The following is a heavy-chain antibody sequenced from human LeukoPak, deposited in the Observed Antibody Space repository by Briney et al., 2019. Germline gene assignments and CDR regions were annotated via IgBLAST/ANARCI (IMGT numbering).Heavy chain of an antibody. CDR3: ARGGVVRASYGMDV. J-gene: IGHJ6*02. CDR2: IYSGGST. CDR1: GFTVSSNY. Sequence: GGSLRLSCAASGFTVSSNYMSWVRQAPGKGLEWVSVIYSGGSTYYADSVKGRFTISRDNSKNTLYLQMNSLRAEDTAVYYCARGGVVRASYGMDVWGQGTTVTVSS. V-gene: IGHV3-66*01. D-gene: IGHD3-10*01.